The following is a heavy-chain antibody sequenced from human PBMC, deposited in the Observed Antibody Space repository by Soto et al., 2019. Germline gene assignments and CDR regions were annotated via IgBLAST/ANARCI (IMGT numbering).Heavy chain of an antibody. V-gene: IGHV3-53*04. CDR3: AGELTGYPYYFDY. D-gene: IGHD3-9*01. J-gene: IGHJ4*02. CDR1: GFTVSSNY. CDR2: IYSGGST. Sequence: GGSLRLSCAASGFTVSSNYMSWVRQAPGKGLEWVSVIYSGGSTYYADSVKGRLTISRHNSKNTLYLQMNSLRAEDTAVYYCAGELTGYPYYFDYWGQGTLVTVSS.